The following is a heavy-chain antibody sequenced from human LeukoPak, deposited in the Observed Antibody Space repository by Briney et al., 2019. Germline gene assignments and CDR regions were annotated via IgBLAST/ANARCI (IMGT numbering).Heavy chain of an antibody. CDR1: GFTFSSYS. J-gene: IGHJ4*02. Sequence: PGGSLRLSCAASGFTFSSYSMNWVRQAPGKGLEWVSSISSSSSYIYYADSVKGRFTISRDNAKNSLYLQMNSLRAEDTAVYYCAKVRVASYYFDYWGQGALVTVSS. D-gene: IGHD2-15*01. CDR2: ISSSSSYI. CDR3: AKVRVASYYFDY. V-gene: IGHV3-21*04.